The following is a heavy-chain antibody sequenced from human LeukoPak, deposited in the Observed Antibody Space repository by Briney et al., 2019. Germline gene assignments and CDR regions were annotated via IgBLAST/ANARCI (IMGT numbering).Heavy chain of an antibody. CDR1: GFTFSSYG. D-gene: IGHD2-2*01. J-gene: IGHJ6*02. CDR3: AKALRYCSSTSCGRYYYYGMDV. V-gene: IGHV3-30*18. CDR2: ISYDGSNK. Sequence: PGGSLRLSCAASGFTFSSYGMHWVRQAPGKGLEWVAVISYDGSNKYYADSVKGRFTFSRDNSKNTLYLQMNSLRAEDTAVYYCAKALRYCSSTSCGRYYYYGMDVWGQGTTVTVSS.